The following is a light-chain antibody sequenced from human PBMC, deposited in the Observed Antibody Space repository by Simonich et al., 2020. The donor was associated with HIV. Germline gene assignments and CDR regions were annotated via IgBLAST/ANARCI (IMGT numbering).Light chain of an antibody. J-gene: IGKJ3*01. CDR2: GAS. CDR1: QSVSSN. V-gene: IGKV3-15*01. CDR3: QQYYSTPFT. Sequence: EIVMTQSPATLSVSPGERATLSCRASQSVSSNLAWYQQTPGQGPRLLIYGASTRATGIPARFRGSGSGTEFTLTISSMQSEDFAVYYCQQYYSTPFTFGPGTKVDIK.